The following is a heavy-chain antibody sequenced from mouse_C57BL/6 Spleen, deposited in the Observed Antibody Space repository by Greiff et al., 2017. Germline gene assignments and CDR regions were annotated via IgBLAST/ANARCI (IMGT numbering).Heavy chain of an antibody. D-gene: IGHD3-2*02. CDR1: GYAFSSSW. Sequence: LQESGPELVKPGASVKISCKASGYAFSSSWMNWVKQRPGKGLEWIGRIYPGDGDTNYNGKFKGKATLTADKSSSTAYMQLSSLTSEDSAVYICALLDSSGPAWFAYWGQGTLVTVSA. CDR2: IYPGDGDT. CDR3: ALLDSSGPAWFAY. V-gene: IGHV1-82*01. J-gene: IGHJ3*01.